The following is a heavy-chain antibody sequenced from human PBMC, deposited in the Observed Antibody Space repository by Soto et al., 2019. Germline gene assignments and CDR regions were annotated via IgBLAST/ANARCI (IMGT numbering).Heavy chain of an antibody. Sequence: QVQLVQSGAEVKKPASSVKVSCTASGGTFSSYAISWVRQAPGQGLEWMGGIIPISGTANYAQKFQGRVTITADESTSTAYMELSSLRSEDTAVYYCARSQGSSTSLEIYYYYYYGMDVWGQGTTVTVSS. CDR3: ARSQGSSTSLEIYYYYYYGMDV. J-gene: IGHJ6*02. CDR2: IIPISGTA. V-gene: IGHV1-69*01. D-gene: IGHD2-2*01. CDR1: GGTFSSYA.